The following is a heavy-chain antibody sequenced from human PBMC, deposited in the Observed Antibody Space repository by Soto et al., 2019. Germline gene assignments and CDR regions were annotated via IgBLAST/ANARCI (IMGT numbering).Heavy chain of an antibody. CDR3: AREGAVAGTGYYYYYGMDV. V-gene: IGHV3-21*01. CDR2: ISSSSYI. J-gene: IGHJ6*02. Sequence: GGSLRLSCAASGFTFSSYSMNWVRQAPGKGLEWVSSISSSSYIYYADSVKGRFTISRDNAKNSLYLQMNSLRAEDTAVYYCAREGAVAGTGYYYYYGMDVWGQGTTVTVSS. CDR1: GFTFSSYS. D-gene: IGHD6-19*01.